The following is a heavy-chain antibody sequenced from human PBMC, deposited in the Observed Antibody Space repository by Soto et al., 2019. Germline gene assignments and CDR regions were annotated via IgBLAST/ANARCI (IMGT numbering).Heavy chain of an antibody. Sequence: QVQLVQSGAEVKKPGASVKVSCKASGYTFTSYGISWVRQAPGQGLEWMGWISAYNGNTNYAQKLQGRVTMTTDTSTSTAYMELRSLRSDDTAVYYCARDWNCSGGSCYSGEAFDIWGQGTMVTVSS. V-gene: IGHV1-18*01. J-gene: IGHJ3*02. CDR3: ARDWNCSGGSCYSGEAFDI. CDR1: GYTFTSYG. CDR2: ISAYNGNT. D-gene: IGHD2-15*01.